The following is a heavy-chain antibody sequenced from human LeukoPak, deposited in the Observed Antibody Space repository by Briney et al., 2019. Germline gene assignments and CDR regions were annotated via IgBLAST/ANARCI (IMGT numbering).Heavy chain of an antibody. Sequence: GGSLRLSCAASGFTFFSFAMSWVRQAPGRGLEWVSAISGSGGSTYYADSVKGRFTISRDNSKNTLYLQMNSLRAEDTAVYYCAKDGIAAAGADYWGQGTLVPVSS. CDR1: GFTFFSFA. J-gene: IGHJ4*02. CDR3: AKDGIAAAGADY. V-gene: IGHV3-23*01. CDR2: ISGSGGST. D-gene: IGHD6-13*01.